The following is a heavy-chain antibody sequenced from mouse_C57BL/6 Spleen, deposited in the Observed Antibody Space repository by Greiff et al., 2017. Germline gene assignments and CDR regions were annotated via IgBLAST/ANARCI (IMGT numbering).Heavy chain of an antibody. Sequence: EVKLVESGGGLVKPGGSLKLSCAASGYTFSSYSMSWVRQTPGKRLEWVATISGGGGNTDYPDSVKGRCTLTRDNAKNTLYLQMSRLRSEDTAVDYCARNYYGSSCDYWGQGTTLTVSS. CDR3: ARNYYGSSCDY. J-gene: IGHJ2*01. D-gene: IGHD1-1*01. CDR1: GYTFSSYS. V-gene: IGHV5-9*04. CDR2: ISGGGGNT.